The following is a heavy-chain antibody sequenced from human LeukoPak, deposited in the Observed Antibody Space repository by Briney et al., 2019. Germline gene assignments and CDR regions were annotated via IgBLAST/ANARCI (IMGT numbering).Heavy chain of an antibody. Sequence: ASVKVSCKASGGTFSSYAISWVRQAPGQGLEWMGWISAYNGNTNYAQKLQGRVTMTTDTSTSTAYMELRSLRSDDTAVYYCARVGTYSSGWYEYEAYWGQGTLVTVSS. CDR3: ARVGTYSSGWYEYEAY. CDR1: GGTFSSYA. V-gene: IGHV1-18*01. J-gene: IGHJ4*02. D-gene: IGHD6-19*01. CDR2: ISAYNGNT.